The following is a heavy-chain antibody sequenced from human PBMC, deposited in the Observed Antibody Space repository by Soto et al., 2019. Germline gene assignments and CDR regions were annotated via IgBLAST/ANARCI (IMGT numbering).Heavy chain of an antibody. V-gene: IGHV3-30*14. CDR1: GFTFSSYA. Sequence: QVQLVESGGGVVQPGRSLRLSCAAPGFTFSSYAMHWVRQAPGKGLEWVAVISYDGSNKYYADSVKGRFTISRDNSKNHLYLETDQPKAVDRGFDYFARSPPDVDTAMVTGHYYYYGMDVWGHGTTVTVSS. CDR3: ARSPPDVDTAMVTGHYYYYGMDV. CDR2: ISYDGSNK. J-gene: IGHJ6*02. D-gene: IGHD5-18*01.